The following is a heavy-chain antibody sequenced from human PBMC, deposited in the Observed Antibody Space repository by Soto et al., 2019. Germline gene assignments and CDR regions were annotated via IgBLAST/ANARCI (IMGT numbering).Heavy chain of an antibody. CDR3: ARDGAGSSAYYYYYGMDV. CDR1: GFTFSSYA. D-gene: IGHD6-6*01. CDR2: ISGSGGST. Sequence: GGSLRLSCAASGFTFSSYAMSWVRQAPGKGLEWVSAISGSGGSTYYADSVKGRFTISRDNSKNTLYLQMNSLRAEDTAVYYRARDGAGSSAYYYYYGMDVWGQGTTVTVSS. J-gene: IGHJ6*02. V-gene: IGHV3-23*01.